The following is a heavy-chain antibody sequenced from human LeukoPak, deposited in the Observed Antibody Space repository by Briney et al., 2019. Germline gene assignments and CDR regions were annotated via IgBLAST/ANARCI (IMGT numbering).Heavy chain of an antibody. CDR2: IYSGGGT. D-gene: IGHD5-18*01. CDR3: AKDATWIQLWLDY. J-gene: IGHJ4*02. V-gene: IGHV3-53*01. Sequence: GGSLRLSCAASGFTGNSYYMNWVRQAPGKGLEWVANIYSGGGTHYADSVEGRFTISRDKSKNTLYLQMNSLRAEDTAVYYCAKDATWIQLWLDYWGQGTLVTVSS. CDR1: GFTGNSYY.